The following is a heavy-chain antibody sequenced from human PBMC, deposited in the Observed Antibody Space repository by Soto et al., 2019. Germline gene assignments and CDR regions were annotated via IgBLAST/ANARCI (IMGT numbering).Heavy chain of an antibody. Sequence: SETLSLTCTVSGGSISSYFWSWIRQPPGKGLEWIGYIYYSGSTNYNPSLKSRVTISVDTSKNQFSLKLSSVTAAGTAVYYCARDPKGNNWFDPWGKGTTVTVSS. V-gene: IGHV4-59*01. CDR3: ARDPKGNNWFDP. CDR2: IYYSGST. J-gene: IGHJ5*01. CDR1: GGSISSYF.